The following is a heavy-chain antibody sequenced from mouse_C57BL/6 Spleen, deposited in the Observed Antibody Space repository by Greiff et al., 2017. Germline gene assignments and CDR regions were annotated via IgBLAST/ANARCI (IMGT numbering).Heavy chain of an antibody. D-gene: IGHD1-2*01. CDR1: GYAFTNYL. CDR3: ARWGDGGFDY. J-gene: IGHJ2*01. CDR2: INPGSGGT. V-gene: IGHV1-54*01. Sequence: QVQLQQSGAELVRPGTSVKVSCKASGYAFTNYLIEWVKQRPGQGLEWIGVINPGSGGTNYNEKFKGKATLTADKSSSTAYMQLSSLTSEDSAVYFCARWGDGGFDYWGQGTTLTVSS.